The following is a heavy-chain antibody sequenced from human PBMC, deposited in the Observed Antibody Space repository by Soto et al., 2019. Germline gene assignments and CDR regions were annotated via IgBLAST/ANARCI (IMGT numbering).Heavy chain of an antibody. Sequence: QVQLVESGGGVVQPGRSLRLSCAASGFTFSSYGMHWVRQAPGKGLEWVAVISYDGSNKYYADSVKGRFTISRDNSKNTLYLQMNSLRAEDTAVYYCARLVTTTLPPDYWGQGTLVTVSS. V-gene: IGHV3-30*03. CDR3: ARLVTTTLPPDY. CDR1: GFTFSSYG. D-gene: IGHD4-17*01. J-gene: IGHJ4*02. CDR2: ISYDGSNK.